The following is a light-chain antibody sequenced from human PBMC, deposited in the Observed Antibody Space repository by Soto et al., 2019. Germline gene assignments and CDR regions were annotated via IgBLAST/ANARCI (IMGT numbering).Light chain of an antibody. CDR3: RLYTNNSPNLG. V-gene: IGLV2-14*01. CDR2: DVS. J-gene: IGLJ3*02. CDR1: SSDVGGYNY. Sequence: QSALTQPASVSGSPGQSITISCTGTSSDVGGYNYVSWYQQHPGKAPKLMIYDVSNRPSGVSNRFSGSKSGNTASLTISGLQGEDEADYYWRLYTNNSPNLGFGRGAQLTVL.